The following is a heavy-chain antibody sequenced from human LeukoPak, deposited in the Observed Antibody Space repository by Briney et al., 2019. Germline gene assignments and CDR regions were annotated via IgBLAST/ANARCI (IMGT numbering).Heavy chain of an antibody. V-gene: IGHV1-69*06. CDR3: AIGYSYGYGVIDY. CDR2: IIPIFGTA. J-gene: IGHJ4*02. CDR1: GYTFTSYG. Sequence: SVKVSCKASGYTFTSYGISWVRQAPGQGLEWMGGIIPIFGTANYAQKFQGRVTITADKSTSTAYMELSSLRSEDTAVYYCAIGYSYGYGVIDYWGQGTLVTVSS. D-gene: IGHD5-18*01.